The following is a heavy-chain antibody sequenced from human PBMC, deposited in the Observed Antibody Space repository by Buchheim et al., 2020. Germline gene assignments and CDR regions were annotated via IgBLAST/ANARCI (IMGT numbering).Heavy chain of an antibody. Sequence: EVQLLESGGGLVNPGGSLRLSCAVSGFTFSSAWMSWVRQSPGKGLEWVGLIKSKTDGGTTDYAAPVKGRFTISRDDSENTLYLQMSNLKTEDTAVYYCATAPGFYDSAPFDFWGQGT. CDR3: ATAPGFYDSAPFDF. V-gene: IGHV3-15*01. J-gene: IGHJ4*02. D-gene: IGHD3-22*01. CDR2: IKSKTDGGTT. CDR1: GFTFSSAW.